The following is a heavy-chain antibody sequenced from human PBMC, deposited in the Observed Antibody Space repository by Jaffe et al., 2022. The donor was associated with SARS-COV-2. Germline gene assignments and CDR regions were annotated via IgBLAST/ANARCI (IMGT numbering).Heavy chain of an antibody. V-gene: IGHV1-18*01. Sequence: QVLLVQSGAEVKKPGASVKVSCKASGYTFTSYGIGWVRQAPGQGLEWMGWISASNGDTNYPEKFQGRVTMTTDTSTSTAYMELKSLRSDDTAVYYCARESGGNIVGATIWFDPWGQGTLVTVST. J-gene: IGHJ5*02. D-gene: IGHD1-26*01. CDR2: ISASNGDT. CDR1: GYTFTSYG. CDR3: ARESGGNIVGATIWFDP.